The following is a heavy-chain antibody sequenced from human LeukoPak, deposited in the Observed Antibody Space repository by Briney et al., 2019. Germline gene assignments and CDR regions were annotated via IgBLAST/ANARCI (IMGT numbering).Heavy chain of an antibody. CDR3: TRLYCTNDVCSSFDY. V-gene: IGHV1-2*06. CDR2: TNPNSGGT. CDR1: GYTFTGYY. J-gene: IGHJ4*02. D-gene: IGHD2-8*01. Sequence: ASVKVSCKASGYTFTGYYMHWVRQAPGQGLEWMGRTNPNSGGTDYAQKFQGRVTMTRDTSISTAYMELSRLRSDDTAVYYCTRLYCTNDVCSSFDYWGQGTLVTVSS.